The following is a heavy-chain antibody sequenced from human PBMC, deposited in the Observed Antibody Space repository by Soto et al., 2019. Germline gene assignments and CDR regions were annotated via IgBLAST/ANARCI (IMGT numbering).Heavy chain of an antibody. Sequence: SVKVSCKASGGTFSSYAISWVRQAPGQGLEWMGRIIPILGIANYAQKFQGRVTITADKSTSTAYMELSSLRSEDTAVYYCARGAGTTPHYFYYYMDVWGKGTTVTVSS. CDR3: ARGAGTTPHYFYYYMDV. D-gene: IGHD1-1*01. CDR1: GGTFSSYA. V-gene: IGHV1-69*04. CDR2: IIPILGIA. J-gene: IGHJ6*03.